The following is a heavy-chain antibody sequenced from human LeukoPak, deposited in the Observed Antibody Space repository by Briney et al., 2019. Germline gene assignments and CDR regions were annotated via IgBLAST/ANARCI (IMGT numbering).Heavy chain of an antibody. CDR1: GGTFSSYA. CDR3: ARVYYGSGFFYYMDV. Sequence: ASVKVSCKASGGTFSSYAISWVRQAPGQGLEWMGRIIPILGIANYAQKFQGRVTITADKSTSTAYMELSSLRAEDTALYHCARVYYGSGFFYYMDVWGKGTTVTVSS. CDR2: IIPILGIA. D-gene: IGHD3-10*01. J-gene: IGHJ6*03. V-gene: IGHV1-69*04.